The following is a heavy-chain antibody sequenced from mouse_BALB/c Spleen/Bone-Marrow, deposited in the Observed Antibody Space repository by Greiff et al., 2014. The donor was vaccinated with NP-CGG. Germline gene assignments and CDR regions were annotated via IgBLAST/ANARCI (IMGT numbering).Heavy chain of an antibody. CDR1: GFNIKDYY. J-gene: IGHJ4*01. V-gene: IGHV14-4*02. CDR2: IDPENGDT. D-gene: IGHD2-12*01. CDR3: KAWGDDDYYAMEY. Sequence: EVQLQQSGAELVRSGASVRLSCTASGFNIKDYYVHWVKQRPEPGLAWIGWIDPENGDTEYAPKFQGEATMTADTSSNTAYLHLSSLTSEHTAVYYCKAWGDDDYYAMEYWGQETSVTVSS.